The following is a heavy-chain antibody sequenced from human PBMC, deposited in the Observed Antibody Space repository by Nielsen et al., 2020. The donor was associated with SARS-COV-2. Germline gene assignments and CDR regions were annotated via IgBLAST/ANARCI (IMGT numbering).Heavy chain of an antibody. CDR2: ISYDGRNQ. Sequence: GESLKISCAASGFILSEYAMDWVRQAPGKGLEWVAVISYDGRNQYYTDSVKGRFTISRDNSKNLLYLQMNSLSPDDRALYYCARDREGTYSGQDFWGQGTLVAVSS. CDR1: GFILSEYA. D-gene: IGHD1-26*01. J-gene: IGHJ4*02. CDR3: ARDREGTYSGQDF. V-gene: IGHV3-30*04.